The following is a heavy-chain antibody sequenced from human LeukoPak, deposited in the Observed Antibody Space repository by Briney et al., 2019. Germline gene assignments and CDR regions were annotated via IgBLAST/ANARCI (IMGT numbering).Heavy chain of an antibody. CDR3: GRDTREVLGAYYTPSRHYYYYGMAV. Sequence: SQTLSLTCAISGDSVSSNGAAWNWIRQSPSKGLEWLGRTYYKSKWYYDYALSVKSRIIINADTSKNQFSLQLNSVTPEDTAIYYCGRDTREVLGAYYTPSRHYYYYGMAVWGQGTTVTVSS. CDR1: GDSVSSNGAA. V-gene: IGHV6-1*01. D-gene: IGHD3-3*01. CDR2: TYYKSKWYY. J-gene: IGHJ6*02.